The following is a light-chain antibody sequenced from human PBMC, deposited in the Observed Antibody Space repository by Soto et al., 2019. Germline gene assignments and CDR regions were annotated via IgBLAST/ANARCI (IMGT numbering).Light chain of an antibody. CDR2: DVT. Sequence: QSALTQPRSVSGSPGQSVTISCTGTSSDVGGYNYVSWYQQHPGKAPKLMIYDVTMRPSGVPDRFSGSKSVNTASLTISGLQAEDEADYYCCSYAGNYVVFGGGTKVTVL. V-gene: IGLV2-11*01. CDR1: SSDVGGYNY. J-gene: IGLJ2*01. CDR3: CSYAGNYVV.